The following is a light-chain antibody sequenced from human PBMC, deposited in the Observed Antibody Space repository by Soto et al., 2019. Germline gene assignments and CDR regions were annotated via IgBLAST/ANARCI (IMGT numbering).Light chain of an antibody. CDR2: IVS. V-gene: IGKV1-12*01. CDR3: QKANSFPLT. J-gene: IGKJ4*01. Sequence: DIQITHTPSSVSESVVDRVNITFQASQGISNWLAWYQQKPGKAPKVLVSIVSSLQSGVPSRFSGSRSETDFTLTITSLQPEDSATYYCQKANSFPLTCGGGNTGDIK. CDR1: QGISNW.